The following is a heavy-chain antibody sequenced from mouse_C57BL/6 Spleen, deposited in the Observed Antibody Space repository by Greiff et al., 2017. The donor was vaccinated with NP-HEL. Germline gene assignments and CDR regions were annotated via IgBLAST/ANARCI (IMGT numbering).Heavy chain of an antibody. J-gene: IGHJ3*01. CDR3: ARADYYGSLY. Sequence: QVQLQQPGAELVMPGASVKLSCKASGYTFTSYWMHWVKQRPGQGLEWIGEIDPSDSYTNYNQKFKGKSTLTVDKSSSTAYMQLSSLTSEDSAVYYCARADYYGSLYWGQGTLVTVSA. D-gene: IGHD1-1*01. V-gene: IGHV1-69*01. CDR2: IDPSDSYT. CDR1: GYTFTSYW.